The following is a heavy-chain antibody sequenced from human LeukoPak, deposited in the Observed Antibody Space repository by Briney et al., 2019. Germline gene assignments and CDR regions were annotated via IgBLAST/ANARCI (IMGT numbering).Heavy chain of an antibody. CDR1: GFTFSDYY. V-gene: IGHV3-11*06. CDR2: INSGGSYT. J-gene: IGHJ4*02. CDR3: ARGRLIWSGEWFFDY. Sequence: GGSLRLSCAASGFTFSDYYMSWIRQAPGKGLEWVSYINSGGSYTNYADSLKGRVTISRDNAKNSLYLQMNRLRAEDTAVYYCARGRLIWSGEWFFDYWGQPSLATV. D-gene: IGHD3-10*01.